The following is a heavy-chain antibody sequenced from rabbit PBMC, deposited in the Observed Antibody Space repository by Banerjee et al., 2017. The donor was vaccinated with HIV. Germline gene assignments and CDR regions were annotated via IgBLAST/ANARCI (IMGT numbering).Heavy chain of an antibody. CDR3: ARGVTYSAGAWLDL. CDR1: GFSFSSSYW. J-gene: IGHJ5*01. D-gene: IGHD4-2*01. Sequence: QEQLEESGGDLVKPEGSLTLTCTASGFSFSSSYWICWVRQAPGKGLEWIGCIYTGSDNTYYASWAKGRFTISKTSSTTVDLKMTSLTAADTATYFCARGVTYSAGAWLDLWGPGTLVTVS. V-gene: IGHV1S45*01. CDR2: IYTGSDNT.